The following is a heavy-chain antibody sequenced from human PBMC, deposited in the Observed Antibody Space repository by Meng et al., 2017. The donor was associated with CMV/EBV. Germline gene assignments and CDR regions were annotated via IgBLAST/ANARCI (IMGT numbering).Heavy chain of an antibody. Sequence: QGHRKRSGPGLLTTPEPLSLTGTGYGGSISSYYWSWTRQPAGKGLPWIGRTYTSGSTTYNPSLKSRVTKSVDTSKNQFSLKLSSVTAADTAVYYCAREIVVVPAAIDNWFDPWGQGTLVTVSS. J-gene: IGHJ5*02. CDR2: TYTSGST. CDR1: GGSISSYY. D-gene: IGHD2-2*02. CDR3: AREIVVVPAAIDNWFDP. V-gene: IGHV4-4*07.